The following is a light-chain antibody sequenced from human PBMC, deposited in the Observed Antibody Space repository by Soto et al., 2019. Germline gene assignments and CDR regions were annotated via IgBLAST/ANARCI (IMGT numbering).Light chain of an antibody. Sequence: SVLTQPPSAAGTPGQSVTIICSGSSSNIGSNYVHWYQQIPGTAPKLLIYGNNNRPSGVPDRFSGSKSGASASLAISGLQPEDEADYYCQSYDDIVTTVFGTGTKVTVL. CDR1: SSNIGSNY. CDR3: QSYDDIVTTV. V-gene: IGLV1-44*01. J-gene: IGLJ1*01. CDR2: GNN.